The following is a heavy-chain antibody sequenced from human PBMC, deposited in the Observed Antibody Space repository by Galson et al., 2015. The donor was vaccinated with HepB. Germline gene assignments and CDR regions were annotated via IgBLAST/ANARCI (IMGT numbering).Heavy chain of an antibody. CDR1: GFTFSSYS. CDR3: ARTYCSSTSCYLFWFDP. CDR2: ISSSSSYI. Sequence: SLRLSCAASGFTFSSYSMNWVRQAPGKGLEWVSSISSSSSYIYYADSVKGRFTISRDNAKNSLYLQMNSLRAEDTAVYYCARTYCSSTSCYLFWFDPWGQGTLVTVSS. V-gene: IGHV3-21*01. D-gene: IGHD2-2*01. J-gene: IGHJ5*02.